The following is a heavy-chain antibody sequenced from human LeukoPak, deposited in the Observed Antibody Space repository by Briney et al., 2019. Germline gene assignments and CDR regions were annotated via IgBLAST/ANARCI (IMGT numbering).Heavy chain of an antibody. CDR2: FDPEDGET. V-gene: IGHV1-24*01. Sequence: VASVKVSCMVSGYTLTELSMHRVRQAPGKGLEWMGGFDPEDGETIYAQKFQGRVTMTEDTSTDTAYMELSSLRSEDTAVYYCATDLASGTTWDYWGQGTLVTVSS. J-gene: IGHJ4*02. CDR3: ATDLASGTTWDY. D-gene: IGHD1-1*01. CDR1: GYTLTELS.